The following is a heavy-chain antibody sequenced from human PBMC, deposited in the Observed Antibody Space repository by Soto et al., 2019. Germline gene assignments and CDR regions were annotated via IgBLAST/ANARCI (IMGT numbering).Heavy chain of an antibody. Sequence: PGGSLRLSCAASGLSFSDYYMSWIRQAPGKGLEWIAYITSSSSTIYYAESVKGRFTISRNDAKNSLYLQMNSLRAEDTALYYCARDIIGDILPTYYKVYYYAMDVWGQGTTVTVSS. V-gene: IGHV3-11*01. CDR3: ARDIIGDILPTYYKVYYYAMDV. CDR1: GLSFSDYY. D-gene: IGHD3-9*01. CDR2: ITSSSSTI. J-gene: IGHJ6*02.